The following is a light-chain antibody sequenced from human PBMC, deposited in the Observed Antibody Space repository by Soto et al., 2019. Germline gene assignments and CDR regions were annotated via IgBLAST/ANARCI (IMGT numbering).Light chain of an antibody. J-gene: IGLJ1*01. V-gene: IGLV2-14*01. CDR2: EVT. CDR3: QSNDNGLSGSDV. CDR1: SGDIGSYNR. Sequence: QSVLTQPASVSGSPGQSITISCTGTSGDIGSYNRVSWYQQHPGKAPKLIIYEVTDRPSGVSNRFSGSKSGNTASLTISGLQAEDEAEYYRQSNDNGLSGSDVFGTGTKVTVL.